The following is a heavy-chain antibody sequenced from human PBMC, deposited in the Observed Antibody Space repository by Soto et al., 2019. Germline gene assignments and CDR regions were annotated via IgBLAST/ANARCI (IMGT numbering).Heavy chain of an antibody. CDR3: ARGKWLRSD. V-gene: IGHV4-59*01. Sequence: QVQLQESGPGLVKPSETLSLTCTVSGGSISSYYWSWIRQPPGKGLEWIGYIYYSGSTNYNPSLKSRVTISVDTSKNQFSLKLSSVTAADTAVDYCARGKWLRSDWGQGTLVTVSS. D-gene: IGHD5-12*01. CDR1: GGSISSYY. J-gene: IGHJ4*02. CDR2: IYYSGST.